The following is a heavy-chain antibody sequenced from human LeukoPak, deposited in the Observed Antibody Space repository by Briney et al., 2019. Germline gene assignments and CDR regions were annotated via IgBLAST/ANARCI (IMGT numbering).Heavy chain of an antibody. CDR1: GYTFTGYY. CDR3: ARDPKDDYGDC. D-gene: IGHD5-24*01. CDR2: INPSGGST. J-gene: IGHJ4*02. V-gene: IGHV1-46*01. Sequence: ASVKVSCKASGYTFTGYYMHWVRQAPGQGLEWMGWINPSGGSTSYAQKFQGRVTMTRDTSTSTVYMELSSLRSEDTAVYYCARDPKDDYGDCWGQGTLVTVSS.